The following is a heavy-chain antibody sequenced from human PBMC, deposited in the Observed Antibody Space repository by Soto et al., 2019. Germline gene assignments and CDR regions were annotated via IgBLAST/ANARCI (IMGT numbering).Heavy chain of an antibody. CDR3: ARATYGILTGYYGDYFDY. CDR1: GFTVSSNY. D-gene: IGHD3-9*01. Sequence: EVQLVESGGGLVQPGGSLRLSCAASGFTVSSNYMSWVRQAPGKGLEWVSVIYSGGSTYYADSVKGRFTISRDNSKNTLYLQMNSLRAEDTAVYYCARATYGILTGYYGDYFDYWGQGTLVTVSS. CDR2: IYSGGST. J-gene: IGHJ4*02. V-gene: IGHV3-66*01.